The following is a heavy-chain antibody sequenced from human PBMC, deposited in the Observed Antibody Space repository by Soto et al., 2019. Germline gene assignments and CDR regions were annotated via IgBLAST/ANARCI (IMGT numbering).Heavy chain of an antibody. CDR3: AKWDV. V-gene: IGHV4-34*01. CDR1: GGSFSGYY. CDR2: INHSGST. Sequence: SETLSLTCAVYGGSFSGYYGGWIRQPPGKGLEWIGEINHSGSTNYNPSLKSRVTISVDTSKNQFSLKMRSVTAADTAVYYCAKWDVWGQGTTVTVSS. J-gene: IGHJ6*02.